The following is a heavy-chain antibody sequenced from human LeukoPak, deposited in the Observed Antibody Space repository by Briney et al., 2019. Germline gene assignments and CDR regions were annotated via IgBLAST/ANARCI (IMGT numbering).Heavy chain of an antibody. CDR2: ISYDGSNK. CDR3: AKDAQYGSGSYGHYFDY. CDR1: GFTFSSYG. V-gene: IGHV3-30*18. J-gene: IGHJ4*02. Sequence: GGSLRLSCAASGFTFSSYGMHWVRQAPGKGLEWVAAISYDGSNKYYADSVKGRFTISRDNSKNTLYLQMNSLRAEDTAVYYCAKDAQYGSGSYGHYFDYWGQGTLVTVSS. D-gene: IGHD3-10*01.